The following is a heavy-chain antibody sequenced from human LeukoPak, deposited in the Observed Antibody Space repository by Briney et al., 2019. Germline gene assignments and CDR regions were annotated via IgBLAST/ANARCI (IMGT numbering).Heavy chain of an antibody. Sequence: PGGSLRLSCAASGFTFSSYWMTWVRQAPEKGLEWVANIKQDGSEKYYVDSVKGRFTISRDNAKNSLYLQMNSLRAEDTAVYYCARDKSGRGIAEADYWGQGTLVTVSS. CDR3: ARDKSGRGIAEADY. J-gene: IGHJ4*02. D-gene: IGHD6-19*01. CDR2: IKQDGSEK. CDR1: GFTFSSYW. V-gene: IGHV3-7*01.